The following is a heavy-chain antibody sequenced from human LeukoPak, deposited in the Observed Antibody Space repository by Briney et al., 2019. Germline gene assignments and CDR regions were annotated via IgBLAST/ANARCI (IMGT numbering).Heavy chain of an antibody. J-gene: IGHJ4*02. Sequence: SETLSLTCTVSSGSISSYYWSWIRQPPGKGLEWIGYIHYSGSTNYSPSLKSRVTISVDTSKNQFSLKLSSVTAADTAVYYCATADSTSWVDYWGQGTLVTVSS. D-gene: IGHD2-2*01. CDR3: ATADSTSWVDY. CDR1: SGSISSYY. CDR2: IHYSGST. V-gene: IGHV4-59*01.